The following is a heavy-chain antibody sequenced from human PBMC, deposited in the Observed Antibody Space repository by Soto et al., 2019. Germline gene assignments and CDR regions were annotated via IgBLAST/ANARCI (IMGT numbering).Heavy chain of an antibody. J-gene: IGHJ6*02. CDR1: GFTFSSYA. V-gene: IGHV3-23*01. CDR2: ISGSGDST. CDR3: AKDRDGAAAGPTKFYGMDV. Sequence: EVQLLESGGGLVQPGGSLRLSCAASGFTFSSYAMSWVRQAPGKGLEWVSVISGSGDSTYYADSVRGRFTISRDNSKKPRYLQMNSLRAEDTAVYYCAKDRDGAAAGPTKFYGMDVWGQGTTVPVSS. D-gene: IGHD6-13*01.